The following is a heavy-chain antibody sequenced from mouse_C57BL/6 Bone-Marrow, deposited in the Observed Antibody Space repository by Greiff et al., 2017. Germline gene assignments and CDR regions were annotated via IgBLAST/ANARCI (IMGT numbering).Heavy chain of an antibody. CDR2: ISSGGSYT. V-gene: IGHV5-6*01. CDR1: GFTFSSYG. D-gene: IGHD2-2*01. Sequence: EVMLVESGGDLVKPGGSLKLSCAASGFTFSSYGMSWVRQTPDKRLEWVATISSGGSYTYYPDSVKGRFTISRDNAKNTLYLQMSSLKSEDTAIFFCARRGMVEHYCDDWRQGTTLRLSS. CDR3: ARRGMVEHYCDD. J-gene: IGHJ2*01.